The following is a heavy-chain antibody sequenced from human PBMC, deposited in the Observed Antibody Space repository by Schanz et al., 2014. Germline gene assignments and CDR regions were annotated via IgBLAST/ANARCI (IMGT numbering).Heavy chain of an antibody. CDR2: IKSESDGGTT. D-gene: IGHD3-10*01. CDR1: GFTFNYAW. CDR3: TTPDYYGSGSYSDAFDI. J-gene: IGHJ3*02. V-gene: IGHV3-15*01. Sequence: EVQLVESGGGLVKPGGSLRLSCAASGFTFNYAWMNWVRQAPGKGLEWVARIKSESDGGTTDYAAPVQGRFTISRDDSKSKLYLQMNSLKTEDTAVYYCTTPDYYGSGSYSDAFDIWGQGTKVTVSS.